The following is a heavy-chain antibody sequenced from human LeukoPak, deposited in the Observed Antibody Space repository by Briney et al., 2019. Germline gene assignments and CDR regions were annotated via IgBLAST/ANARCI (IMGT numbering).Heavy chain of an antibody. D-gene: IGHD3-9*01. CDR2: VIPIFGTA. V-gene: IGHV1-69*05. Sequence: SVKVSCKASGGTFSSYAISWVRQAPGQGLEWMGGVIPIFGTANYAQKFQGRVTITTDESTSTAYMELSSLRSEDTAVYYCARWGQNYDILTGYYKGFDYWGQGTLVTVSS. CDR3: ARWGQNYDILTGYYKGFDY. CDR1: GGTFSSYA. J-gene: IGHJ4*02.